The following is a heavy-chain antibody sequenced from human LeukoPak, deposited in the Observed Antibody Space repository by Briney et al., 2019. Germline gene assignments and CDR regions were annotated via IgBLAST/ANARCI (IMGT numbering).Heavy chain of an antibody. CDR2: IYYSGST. CDR3: ARSRGYFDY. Sequence: SETLCLTCTVSGGSISSYYWSWIRQPPGKGLEWIGYIYYSGSTNYNPSLKSRVTMSVDTSKNQFSLKLSSVTAADTALYYCARSRGYFDYWGQGTLVTVSS. J-gene: IGHJ4*02. CDR1: GGSISSYY. D-gene: IGHD6-13*01. V-gene: IGHV4-59*01.